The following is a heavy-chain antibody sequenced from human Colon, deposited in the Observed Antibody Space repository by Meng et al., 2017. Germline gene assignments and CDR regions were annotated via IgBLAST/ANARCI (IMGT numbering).Heavy chain of an antibody. Sequence: VQTGSKLRKPGASLKVPCKASGYTFTSYAMNWVRQAPGQGLEWMGWINTNTGNPTYAQGFTGRFVFSLDTSVSTAYLQISSLKAEDTAVYYCAAEGHDRVLNWGQGTLVTVSS. CDR2: INTNTGNP. D-gene: IGHD3-22*01. CDR3: AAEGHDRVLN. J-gene: IGHJ4*02. CDR1: GYTFTSYA. V-gene: IGHV7-4-1*02.